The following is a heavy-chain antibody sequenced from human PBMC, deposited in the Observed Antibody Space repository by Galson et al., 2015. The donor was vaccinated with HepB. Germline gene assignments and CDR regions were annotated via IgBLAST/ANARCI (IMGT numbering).Heavy chain of an antibody. D-gene: IGHD2-2*01. CDR3: SKDREVIVPAASDD. Sequence: LRLSCAASGFIFSNYAMSWVRQAPGKGLEWVSGISGSGGNTNYADSVKGRFTISRDNSKNTLYLQMDSLRAEDTAVYYCSKDREVIVPAASDDWGQGTLVTVSS. J-gene: IGHJ4*02. V-gene: IGHV3-23*01. CDR1: GFIFSNYA. CDR2: ISGSGGNT.